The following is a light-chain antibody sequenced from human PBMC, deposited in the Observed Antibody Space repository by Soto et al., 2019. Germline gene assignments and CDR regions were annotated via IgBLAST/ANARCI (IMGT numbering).Light chain of an antibody. J-gene: IGKJ2*01. CDR2: GAS. Sequence: EIVLTQSPGTLSLSPGERATLSCSASQSVSSSYLAWYQQKPGQTPRLLIYGASSTATGIPDRFSGSGSGTDFTLAISRLEPEDCAVYYCQQFGNSPYSFGQGTKLDIK. CDR3: QQFGNSPYS. V-gene: IGKV3-20*01. CDR1: QSVSSSY.